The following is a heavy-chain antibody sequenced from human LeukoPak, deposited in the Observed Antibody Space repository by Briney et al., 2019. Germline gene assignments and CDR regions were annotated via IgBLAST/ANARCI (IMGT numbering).Heavy chain of an antibody. J-gene: IGHJ4*02. V-gene: IGHV4-59*12. Sequence: SETLSLTCTVSGGSLSSYYWSWSRQRPGEGLEWVGYIYYTGSTNYNPSLKSRVTISVDTSKNQFSLKLSSVTAADTAVYYCASVRISSSWSHDFDYWGQGTLVTISS. CDR3: ASVRISSSWSHDFDY. CDR2: IYYTGST. D-gene: IGHD6-13*01. CDR1: GGSLSSYY.